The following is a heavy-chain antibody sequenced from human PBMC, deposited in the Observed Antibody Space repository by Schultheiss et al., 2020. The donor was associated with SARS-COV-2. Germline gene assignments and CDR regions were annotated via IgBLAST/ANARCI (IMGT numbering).Heavy chain of an antibody. CDR3: ARVVDNWNYVHYYYGMDV. V-gene: IGHV3-30*04. D-gene: IGHD1-7*01. Sequence: GGSLRLSCAASGFTFSSYAMHWVRQAPGKGLEWVAVISYDGSNKYYADSVKGRFTISRDNFKNTLYLQMNSLRAEDTAVYYCARVVDNWNYVHYYYGMDVWGRATTVTVSS. CDR1: GFTFSSYA. J-gene: IGHJ6*01. CDR2: ISYDGSNK.